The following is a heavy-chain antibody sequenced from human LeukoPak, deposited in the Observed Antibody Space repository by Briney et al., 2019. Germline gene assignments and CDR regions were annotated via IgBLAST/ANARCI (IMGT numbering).Heavy chain of an antibody. CDR2: IKNDGSEE. CDR3: ATDRGWRTSGYYLYYFEY. V-gene: IGHV3-7*01. J-gene: IGHJ4*02. D-gene: IGHD3-3*01. Sequence: GGCLRLSCAASGFIFTKYFMRWVRQAPGKGLEWVASIKNDGSEEYYVDSVRGRVTISRDNTMNTLYLQMSSLRAEDTAVYYCATDRGWRTSGYYLYYFEYWGQRTLVTSSS. CDR1: GFIFTKYF.